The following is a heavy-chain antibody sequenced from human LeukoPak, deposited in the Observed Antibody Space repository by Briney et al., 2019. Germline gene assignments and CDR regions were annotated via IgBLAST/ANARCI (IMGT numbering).Heavy chain of an antibody. D-gene: IGHD5-24*01. CDR2: IYLRDFHI. J-gene: IGHJ4*02. CDR1: GYSFSTHW. Sequence: GESLKISCKASGYSFSTHWIGWVRQMPGKGLEWMGIIYLRDFHIKYSPSFQGQVTISADRSINSAHLQWSSLKASDSAIYFCTGTRDGNFHWDSWGQGTLVTVSS. CDR3: TGTRDGNFHWDS. V-gene: IGHV5-51*01.